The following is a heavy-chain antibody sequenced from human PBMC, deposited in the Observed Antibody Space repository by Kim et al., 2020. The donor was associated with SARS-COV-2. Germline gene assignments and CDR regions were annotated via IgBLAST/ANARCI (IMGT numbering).Heavy chain of an antibody. J-gene: IGHJ5*02. D-gene: IGHD2-15*01. V-gene: IGHV4-31*02. Sequence: NPSLKSRVTISVDTSKNPFSLKVSSVTAADTAVYYCARVVVGATGWFDPWGQGTLVTVSS. CDR3: ARVVVGATGWFDP.